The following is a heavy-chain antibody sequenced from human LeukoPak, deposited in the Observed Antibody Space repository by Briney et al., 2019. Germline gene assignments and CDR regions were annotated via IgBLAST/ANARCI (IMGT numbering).Heavy chain of an antibody. D-gene: IGHD3-10*01. V-gene: IGHV3-30-3*01. CDR1: GFTFSSSA. CDR3: ARGRHGSGSYYYYYGMDV. Sequence: GGSLRPSCAASGFTFSSSAVHWARHPPGKGLGWVAVISYDGSNKYYADSVKGRFTISRDNSKNTLYLQMNSLRAEDTAVYYGARGRHGSGSYYYYYGMDVWGQGTTVTVSS. J-gene: IGHJ6*02. CDR2: ISYDGSNK.